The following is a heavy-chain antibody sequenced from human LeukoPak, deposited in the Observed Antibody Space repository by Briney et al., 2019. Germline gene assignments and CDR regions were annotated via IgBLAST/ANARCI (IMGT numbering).Heavy chain of an antibody. V-gene: IGHV4-34*11. D-gene: IGHD3-22*01. J-gene: IGHJ4*02. CDR1: GGSLSDCS. CDR3: ARFTIDDTSGHFDY. CDR2: IHNRGTT. Sequence: SETLSLTCGVYGGSLSDCSWSWIRQPPGKGLEWIGYIHNRGTTRYNPSLKSRVTISADTSKNHFSLNLTSVTAADTAVYYCARFTIDDTSGHFDYWGQGNLVTVSS.